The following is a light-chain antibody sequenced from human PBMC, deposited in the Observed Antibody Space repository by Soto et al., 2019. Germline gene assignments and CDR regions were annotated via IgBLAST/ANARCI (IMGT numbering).Light chain of an antibody. V-gene: IGLV1-51*01. CDR3: GSWDSSLSAYV. CDR2: DDN. J-gene: IGLJ1*01. Sequence: QSVLTQPPSVPAAPGQKVTISCSGSSSNIGGNSVSWYQQLPGTAPKLLIYDDNKRPSGIPDRFSGSKSGTSATLGITGFQTGDEADYYCGSWDSSLSAYVLGTGTKV. CDR1: SSNIGGNS.